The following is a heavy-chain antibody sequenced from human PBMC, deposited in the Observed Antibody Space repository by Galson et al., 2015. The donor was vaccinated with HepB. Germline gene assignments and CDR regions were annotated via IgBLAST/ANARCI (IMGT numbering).Heavy chain of an antibody. V-gene: IGHV1-69*02. CDR1: GGTFSRYT. D-gene: IGHD1-7*01. CDR2: IIPILGIA. Sequence: SVKVSCKASGGTFSRYTTSWVRQAPGQGLEWMGRIIPILGIANYAQKFQGRVTITADKSTSTAYMELSSLRSEDTAVYYCERGANWNYGVCVDYWGQGTLVTVSS. J-gene: IGHJ4*02. CDR3: ERGANWNYGVCVDY.